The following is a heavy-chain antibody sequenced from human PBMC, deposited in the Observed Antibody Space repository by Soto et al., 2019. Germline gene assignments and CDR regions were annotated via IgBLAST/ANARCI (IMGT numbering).Heavy chain of an antibody. V-gene: IGHV3-74*01. CDR3: TRDIGGKGAY. Sequence: EVQLVESGGGLVQPGGSLRLSCATSGFTFSSDWMHWVRQVPGKGLLWVSRIDEYGNTINYADSVRGRFTIARDNARNTLYLEMNSLRAEDTALYYCTRDIGGKGAYWGPGTLVTVSS. CDR1: GFTFSSDW. J-gene: IGHJ4*02. CDR2: IDEYGNTI. D-gene: IGHD3-10*01.